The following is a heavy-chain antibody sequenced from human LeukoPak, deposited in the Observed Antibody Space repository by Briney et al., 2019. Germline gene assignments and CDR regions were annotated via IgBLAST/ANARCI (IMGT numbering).Heavy chain of an antibody. J-gene: IGHJ2*01. CDR3: ARQGLGWGSHWYFDL. CDR1: SGSVSNSHYY. Sequence: SETLSLTCTVSSGSVSNSHYYWAWVRQPPGKGLEWLGNIYYSGSTNCNPSLKSRVTISVDTSKNQFSLKLSSVTAADTAVYYCARQGLGWGSHWYFDLWGRGTLVTVSS. D-gene: IGHD7-27*01. V-gene: IGHV4-39*01. CDR2: IYYSGST.